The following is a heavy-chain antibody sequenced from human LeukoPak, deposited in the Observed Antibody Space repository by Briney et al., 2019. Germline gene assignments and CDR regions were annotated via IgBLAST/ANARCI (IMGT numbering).Heavy chain of an antibody. CDR2: IKEDGSAK. D-gene: IGHD3-3*01. J-gene: IGHJ4*02. V-gene: IGHV3-7*01. Sequence: GGSLRLSCAATGLTFSTYWMSWVRQAPGKGLEWVANIKEDGSAKYYVGSVKGRFTISRDNAKKSLYLQMNSLRAEDTAVYFCASGFLDDFWSGHFWGQGTLVTVSS. CDR3: ASGFLDDFWSGHF. CDR1: GLTFSTYW.